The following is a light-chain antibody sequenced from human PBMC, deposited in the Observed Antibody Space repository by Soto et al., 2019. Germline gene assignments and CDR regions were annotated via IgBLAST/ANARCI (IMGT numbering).Light chain of an antibody. CDR1: QSISSW. V-gene: IGKV1-5*03. Sequence: DIQMTQSPSTLSASVGDRVIITCRASQSISSWLAWYQQKPGKAPKLLIYKASSLESGVPSRFSGSRSGTKFTLTISSLQPDDFATYYCQQYNSYSALTFGGGTKVDIK. CDR2: KAS. J-gene: IGKJ4*01. CDR3: QQYNSYSALT.